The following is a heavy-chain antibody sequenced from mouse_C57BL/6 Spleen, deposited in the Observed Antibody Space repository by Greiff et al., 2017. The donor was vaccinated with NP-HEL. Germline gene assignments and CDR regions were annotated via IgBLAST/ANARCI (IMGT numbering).Heavy chain of an antibody. CDR1: GYAFSSYW. J-gene: IGHJ2*01. Sequence: QVQLQQSGAELVKPGASVKISCKASGYAFSSYWMNWVKQRPGKGLEWIGQIYPGDGDTNYNGKFKGKATLTADKSSSTAYMQLSSLTSEDSAVYFCARSGYYGSSRSFFDYWGQGTTLTVSS. V-gene: IGHV1-80*01. CDR2: IYPGDGDT. CDR3: ARSGYYGSSRSFFDY. D-gene: IGHD1-1*01.